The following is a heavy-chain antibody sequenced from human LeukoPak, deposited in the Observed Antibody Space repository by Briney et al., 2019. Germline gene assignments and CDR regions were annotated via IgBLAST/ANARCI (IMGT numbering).Heavy chain of an antibody. J-gene: IGHJ2*01. Sequence: GGSLRLSCAASGFTFSSYAMSWVRQAPGKGLERVSSISNSSSYIYYADSVKGRFTISRDNAKNSLYLQMNSLRAEDTAVYYCARVNYGDYGTGWYFDLWGRGTLVTVSS. V-gene: IGHV3-21*01. D-gene: IGHD4-17*01. CDR1: GFTFSSYA. CDR3: ARVNYGDYGTGWYFDL. CDR2: ISNSSSYI.